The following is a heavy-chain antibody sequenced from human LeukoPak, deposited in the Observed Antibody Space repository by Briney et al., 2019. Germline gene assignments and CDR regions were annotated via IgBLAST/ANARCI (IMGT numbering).Heavy chain of an antibody. V-gene: IGHV1-18*01. CDR2: ISAYNGNT. CDR1: GYTFTSYG. J-gene: IGHJ6*02. CDR3: ARGRYCSGGSCYFSPYYYYYGMDV. D-gene: IGHD2-15*01. Sequence: ASVKVSCKASGYTFTSYGISWVRQAPGQGLEWMGWISAYNGNTNYAQKLQGRVTMTTDTSTSTAYMELRSLRSDDTAVYYCARGRYCSGGSCYFSPYYYYYGMDVWGQGTTVTVSS.